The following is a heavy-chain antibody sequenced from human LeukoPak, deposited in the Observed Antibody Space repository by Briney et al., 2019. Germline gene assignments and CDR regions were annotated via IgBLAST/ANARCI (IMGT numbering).Heavy chain of an antibody. CDR2: ISAGGST. CDR3: AKPYSREGWLLPLYY. Sequence: GGSLRLSCAASGFTFSSYAMSWVRQAPGKGLEWVSGISAGGSTNYADSVKGRFTISRDNSKNTLYLQMNSLRAEDTAVYYCAKPYSREGWLLPLYYWGQGTLATVSS. D-gene: IGHD3-22*01. J-gene: IGHJ4*02. CDR1: GFTFSSYA. V-gene: IGHV3-23*01.